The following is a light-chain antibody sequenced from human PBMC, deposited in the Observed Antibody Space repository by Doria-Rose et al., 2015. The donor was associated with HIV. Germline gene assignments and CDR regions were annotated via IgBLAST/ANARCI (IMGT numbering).Light chain of an antibody. J-gene: IGKJ5*01. CDR1: QRVKSSY. V-gene: IGKV3-20*01. CDR2: DAS. Sequence: TQSPGTLSLSPGERATLSCRASQRVKSSYLAWYQQKPGQAPRLLIYDASTRATGIPDGFSGSGSETDFTLTISRLEPEDVAVYYCQQYGTSRGTFGQGTRLEIK. CDR3: QQYGTSRGT.